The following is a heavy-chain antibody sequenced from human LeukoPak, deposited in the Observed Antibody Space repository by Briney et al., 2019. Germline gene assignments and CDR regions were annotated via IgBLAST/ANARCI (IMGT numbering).Heavy chain of an antibody. CDR1: GGSISSSSYY. J-gene: IGHJ4*02. Sequence: SETLSLTCTVSGGSISSSSYYWGWIRQPPGKGLEWIGSIYYSGSTYYNPSLKSRVTISVDTSKNQFSLKLSSVTAADTAVYYCARSYEYYYGSGSRYYFDYWGQGTLVTVSS. CDR2: IYYSGST. D-gene: IGHD3-10*01. V-gene: IGHV4-39*07. CDR3: ARSYEYYYGSGSRYYFDY.